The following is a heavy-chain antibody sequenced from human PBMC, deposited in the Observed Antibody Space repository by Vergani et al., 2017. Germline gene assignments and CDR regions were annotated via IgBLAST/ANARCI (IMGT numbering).Heavy chain of an antibody. CDR2: IYNSGST. CDR3: ARDQPTVVAFDM. CDR1: GGSISSGGYY. Sequence: QVQLQQWGPGLVKPSQTLSLTCTVSGGSISSGGYYWSWIRQHPGKGLEWIGYIYNSGSTYYNPSLKSRVTISVDTSKNQFSLKLSSVTAADTAVYYCARDQPTVVAFDMWGQERMVAVSS. D-gene: IGHD4-23*01. J-gene: IGHJ3*02. V-gene: IGHV4-31*03.